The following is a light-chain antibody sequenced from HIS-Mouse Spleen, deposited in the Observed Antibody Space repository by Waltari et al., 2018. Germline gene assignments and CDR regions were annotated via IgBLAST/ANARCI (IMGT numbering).Light chain of an antibody. Sequence: QSALTQPRSVSGSPGQSVTIPCTGTSSDVGGYNYVSWYQQHPGKAPKLMIYDVSKRPSGVPDRFSGSKSGNTASLTISGLQAEDEADYYCCSYAGSYTYAFGTGTKVTVL. CDR3: CSYAGSYTYA. J-gene: IGLJ1*01. V-gene: IGLV2-11*01. CDR2: DVS. CDR1: SSDVGGYNY.